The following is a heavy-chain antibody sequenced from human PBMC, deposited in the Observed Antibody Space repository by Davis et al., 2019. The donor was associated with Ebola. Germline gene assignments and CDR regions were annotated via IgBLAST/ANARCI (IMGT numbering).Heavy chain of an antibody. V-gene: IGHV4-34*01. J-gene: IGHJ4*02. Sequence: SETLSLTCNVSGVSIESYYWSWIRQPPGKGLEWIGEINHSGSTNYNPSLKSRVTISVDTSKNQFSLKLSSVTAADTAVYYCARAGPMIPNHLDYWGQGMLVTVSS. CDR2: INHSGST. CDR3: ARAGPMIPNHLDY. CDR1: GVSIESYY. D-gene: IGHD3-22*01.